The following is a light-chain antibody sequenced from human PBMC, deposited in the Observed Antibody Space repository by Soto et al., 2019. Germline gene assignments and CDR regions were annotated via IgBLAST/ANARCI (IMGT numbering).Light chain of an antibody. CDR3: SSYTSSSTWV. J-gene: IGLJ2*01. CDR2: EVS. V-gene: IGLV2-14*01. Sequence: QSVLTQPASVSGSPGQSITIACTGTSSDVGGYNYVSWYQQHPGKAPKLMIYEVSNRPSGVSNRFSGSKAGNTASLTISGLQAEDEADYYCSSYTSSSTWVFGGGTKPTV. CDR1: SSDVGGYNY.